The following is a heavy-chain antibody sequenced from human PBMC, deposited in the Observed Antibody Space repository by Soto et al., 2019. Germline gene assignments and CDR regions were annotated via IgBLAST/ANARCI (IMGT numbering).Heavy chain of an antibody. V-gene: IGHV5-51*01. Sequence: XESLKSSWEGSVYSFTSYEVVWVRQMPGKGLEWMGIIYPGDSDTRYSPSFQGQVTISADKSISTAYLQWSSLKASDTAMYYCARPGVAVARHAFDIWAQGTMVTVSS. CDR2: IYPGDSDT. CDR1: VYSFTSYE. CDR3: ARPGVAVARHAFDI. D-gene: IGHD6-19*01. J-gene: IGHJ3*02.